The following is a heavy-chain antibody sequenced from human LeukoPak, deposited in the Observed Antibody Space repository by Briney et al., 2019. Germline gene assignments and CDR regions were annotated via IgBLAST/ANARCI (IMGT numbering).Heavy chain of an antibody. Sequence: PGGSLRLSCAASGFTFSNHAMSWVRQAPGKGLEWVSGISGNGIATYYADSVKGRLTISRDNSKNTLYLQMNSLRVEDTAVYYCARDYREGLGSGWPGDYWGQGTLVTVSS. CDR3: ARDYREGLGSGWPGDY. CDR1: GFTFSNHA. CDR2: ISGNGIAT. V-gene: IGHV3-23*01. J-gene: IGHJ4*02. D-gene: IGHD6-19*01.